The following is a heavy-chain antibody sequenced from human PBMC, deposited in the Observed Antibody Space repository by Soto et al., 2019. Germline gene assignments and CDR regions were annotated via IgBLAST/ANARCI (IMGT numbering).Heavy chain of an antibody. CDR3: AGGGFGVARDY. CDR2: IYHSGST. V-gene: IGHV4-30-2*01. D-gene: IGHD3-3*01. CDR1: GGSISSGGYS. Sequence: SETLSLTCAVSGGSISSGGYSWSWIRQPPGKGLEWIGYIYHSGSTYYNPSLKSRVTISVDRSKNQFSLKLSSVTAADTAVYYCAGGGFGVARDYWGQGTLVTVS. J-gene: IGHJ4*02.